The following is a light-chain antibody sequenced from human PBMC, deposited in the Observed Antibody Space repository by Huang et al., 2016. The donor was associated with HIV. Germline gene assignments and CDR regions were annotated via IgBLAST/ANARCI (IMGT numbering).Light chain of an antibody. V-gene: IGKV3-20*01. CDR3: QQYGSSPWT. J-gene: IGKJ1*01. CDR1: QSVSSNY. CDR2: GAS. Sequence: IVLTQSPGTLSLSPGERATLSCRASQSVSSNYLAWYQQKPGQAPRLLIYGASSRATGVPDRFSGSGTGTDFSLIITRLEPEDFAVYYCQQYGSSPWTFGQGTVVELK.